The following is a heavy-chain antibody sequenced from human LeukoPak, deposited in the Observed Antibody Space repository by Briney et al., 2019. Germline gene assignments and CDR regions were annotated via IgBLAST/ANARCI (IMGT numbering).Heavy chain of an antibody. CDR2: ISSSGSTI. Sequence: GVSLRLSCAASGFTFSDYYMSWIRQAPGKGLEGVSYISSSGSTIYYADSVRGRFTISRDNAKNSLYLQMNSLRAEDTAVYYCARHQILWSDFDYWGQGTLVTVSS. J-gene: IGHJ4*02. D-gene: IGHD3-10*01. V-gene: IGHV3-11*01. CDR3: ARHQILWSDFDY. CDR1: GFTFSDYY.